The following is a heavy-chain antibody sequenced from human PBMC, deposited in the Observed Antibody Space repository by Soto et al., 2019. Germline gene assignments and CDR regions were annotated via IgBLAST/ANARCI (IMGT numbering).Heavy chain of an antibody. V-gene: IGHV3-48*02. CDR1: GFTFSSYS. CDR2: ISSSSSTI. J-gene: IGHJ6*02. Sequence: GGSLRLSCAASGFTFSSYSMNWVRQAPGKGLEWVSYISSSSSTIYYADSVKGRFTISRDNAKNSLYLQMNSLRDEDTAVYYCARDGVHIAARLPNYYYYGMDVWGQGTTVTVSS. D-gene: IGHD6-6*01. CDR3: ARDGVHIAARLPNYYYYGMDV.